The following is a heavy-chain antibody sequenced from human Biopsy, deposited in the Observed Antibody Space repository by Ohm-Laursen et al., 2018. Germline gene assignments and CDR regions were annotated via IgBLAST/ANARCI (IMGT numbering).Heavy chain of an antibody. V-gene: IGHV4-34*01. D-gene: IGHD5-12*01. Sequence: TLSLTCAVYGGSFSGSYWTWIRQPPGKGLEWLGGMRHSGSTNHNPSLKSRVTISMDTSKNQFSLKLTSVTAADTAVYYCARWEVGYSANDLRFDYWGQGTLVTVSS. CDR3: ARWEVGYSANDLRFDY. CDR2: MRHSGST. J-gene: IGHJ4*02. CDR1: GGSFSGSY.